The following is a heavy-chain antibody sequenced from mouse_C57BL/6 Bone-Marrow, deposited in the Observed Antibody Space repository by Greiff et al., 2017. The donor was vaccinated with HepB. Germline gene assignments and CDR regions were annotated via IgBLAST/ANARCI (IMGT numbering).Heavy chain of an antibody. V-gene: IGHV1-50*01. Sequence: QVQLQQPGAELVKPGASVTLSCKASGYTFTSYWMQWVKQRPGQGLEWIGEIDPSDSYTNYNQKFKGKATLTVDTSSSTAYMQLSSLTSEDSAVYYCARGGDYGSSPFDYWGQGTTLTVSS. CDR1: GYTFTSYW. CDR2: IDPSDSYT. D-gene: IGHD1-1*01. J-gene: IGHJ2*01. CDR3: ARGGDYGSSPFDY.